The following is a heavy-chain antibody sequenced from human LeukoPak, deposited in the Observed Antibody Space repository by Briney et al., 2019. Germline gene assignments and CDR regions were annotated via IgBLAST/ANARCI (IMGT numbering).Heavy chain of an antibody. D-gene: IGHD3/OR15-3a*01. CDR1: GASISYYS. V-gene: IGHV4-4*07. Sequence: SETLSLTCTVSGASISYYSWSWIRQPAGKGLEWIGRIYSDGRHDYNPSLKSRVTMSLDTSKNQFSLRLTSVTAADTAVYYCARQTGSGLFILPGGQGTLVTVSS. CDR3: ARQTGSGLFILP. CDR2: IYSDGRH. J-gene: IGHJ4*02.